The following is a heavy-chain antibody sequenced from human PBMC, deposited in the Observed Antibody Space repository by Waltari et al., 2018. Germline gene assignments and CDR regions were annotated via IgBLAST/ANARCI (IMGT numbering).Heavy chain of an antibody. CDR3: AKDRSSLCDY. CDR2: IRYDGSNK. Sequence: QVQLVESGGGVVQPGGSLRLSCAASGFTFSSYGMHWVRQAPGKGLEWVAFIRYDGSNKYYADSVKGRFTISRDNSKNTLYLQMNSLRAEDTAVYYCAKDRSSLCDYWGQGTLVTVSS. CDR1: GFTFSSYG. V-gene: IGHV3-30*02. D-gene: IGHD6-6*01. J-gene: IGHJ4*02.